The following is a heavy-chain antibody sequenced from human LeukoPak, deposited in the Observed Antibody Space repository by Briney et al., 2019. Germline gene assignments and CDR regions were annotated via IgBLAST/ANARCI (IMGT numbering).Heavy chain of an antibody. CDR3: ARGVGWYYFDY. Sequence: GGSLRLSCAASGFTFSSYEMNWVRQAPGKGLEWVSYISSSGSTIYYADSVKGRFTISRDNAKNSLYLQMNCLRAEDTAVYYCARGVGWYYFDYWGQGTLVTVSS. J-gene: IGHJ4*02. D-gene: IGHD6-19*01. CDR1: GFTFSSYE. CDR2: ISSSGSTI. V-gene: IGHV3-48*03.